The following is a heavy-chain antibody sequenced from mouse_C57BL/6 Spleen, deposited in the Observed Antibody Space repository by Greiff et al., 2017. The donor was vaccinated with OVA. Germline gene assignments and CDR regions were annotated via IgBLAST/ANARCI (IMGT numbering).Heavy chain of an antibody. V-gene: IGHV1-55*01. CDR2: IYPGSGST. CDR3: AYGYDGDYYAMDY. Sequence: VQLQQPGAELVKPGASVKMSCKASGYTFTSYWITWVKQRPGQGLEWIGDIYPGSGSTNYNEKFKSKATLTVDTSSSTAYMQLSSLTSEDSAVYYCAYGYDGDYYAMDYWGQGTSVTVSS. J-gene: IGHJ4*01. CDR1: GYTFTSYW. D-gene: IGHD2-2*01.